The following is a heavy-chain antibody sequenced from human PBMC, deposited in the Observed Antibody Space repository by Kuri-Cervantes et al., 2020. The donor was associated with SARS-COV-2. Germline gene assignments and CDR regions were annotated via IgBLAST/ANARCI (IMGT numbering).Heavy chain of an antibody. CDR1: GFAVSSNY. D-gene: IGHD5-24*01. V-gene: IGHV3-53*01. J-gene: IGHJ4*02. CDR3: ASVSTMGVSLD. CDR2: ISTSGGDT. Sequence: GESLKISCAASGFAVSSNYMSWVRQAPGKGLEWVSSISTSGGDTNYADSLKGRFTISRDNSKNTLYLQMNSLRVEDTAVYYCASVSTMGVSLDWGQGTLVTSPQ.